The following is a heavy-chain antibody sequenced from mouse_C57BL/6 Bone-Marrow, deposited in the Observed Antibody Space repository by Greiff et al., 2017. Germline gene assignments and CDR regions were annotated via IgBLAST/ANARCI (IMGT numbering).Heavy chain of an antibody. Sequence: VQLQPSWAELVKPGASVQMSCKASGYTFTTYPIEWMKQNHGKSLEWIGNFHPYNDDTKYNEKFKGKATLTVEKSSSTVYLELSRLTSDDSAVYYCARGGNYGGYYFDYGGQGTTLTVSS. CDR3: ARGGNYGGYYFDY. CDR1: GYTFTTYP. V-gene: IGHV1-47*01. D-gene: IGHD2-1*01. J-gene: IGHJ2*01. CDR2: FHPYNDDT.